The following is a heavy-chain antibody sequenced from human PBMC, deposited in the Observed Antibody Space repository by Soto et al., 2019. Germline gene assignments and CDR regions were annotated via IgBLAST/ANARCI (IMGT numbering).Heavy chain of an antibody. J-gene: IGHJ6*02. CDR1: GYTFYSHS. Sequence: QAQLVQSGAEVRKPGASVKVSCKASGYTFYSHSISWVRQAPGQGLEWMGRINADYGNTQYAQKFRGRVTMTTDTSTTKVYMERTNLRSDDTAVYYSAICIRGNYYYGMDVWGQGTMVTVSS. CDR2: INADYGNT. V-gene: IGHV1-18*01. CDR3: AICIRGNYYYGMDV. D-gene: IGHD3-10*01.